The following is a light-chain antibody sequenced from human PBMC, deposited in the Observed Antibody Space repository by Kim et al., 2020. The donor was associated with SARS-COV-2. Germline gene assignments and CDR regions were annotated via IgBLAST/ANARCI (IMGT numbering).Light chain of an antibody. J-gene: IGLJ2*01. CDR1: TGAVTSGHY. CDR3: LLSYSGLVF. CDR2: DST. Sequence: QAVVTQEPSLTVSPGGTVTLTCASNTGAVTSGHYPSSFQRKPGQAPRTLIYDSTHKHSWTPARFSGSLLGGNAALTLSGAQPEDEADYYCLLSYSGLVFFGGGTQLTVL. V-gene: IGLV7-46*01.